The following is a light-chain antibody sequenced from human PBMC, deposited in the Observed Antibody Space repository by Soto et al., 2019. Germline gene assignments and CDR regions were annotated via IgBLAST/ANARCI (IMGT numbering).Light chain of an antibody. CDR3: QQFSGSLT. Sequence: EIVLTQSPATLSLSPGERATLSCRASQSVSSYLAWYQQKTGQAPRLLIYDASNRATGIPARFSGSGSGTDFTLTISRLEPEDFAVYYCQQFSGSLTFGPATKVDFK. V-gene: IGKV3-11*01. J-gene: IGKJ3*01. CDR2: DAS. CDR1: QSVSSY.